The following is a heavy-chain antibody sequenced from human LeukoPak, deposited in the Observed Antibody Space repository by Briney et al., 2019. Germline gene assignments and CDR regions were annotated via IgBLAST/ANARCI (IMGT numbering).Heavy chain of an antibody. V-gene: IGHV4-61*02. J-gene: IGHJ6*03. CDR1: GGSISSGSYY. Sequence: PSETLSLTCTVSGGSISSGSYYWSWIRQPAGKGLEWIGRIYTSGSTNYNPSLKSRVTISVDTSKNQFSLKLSSVTAADTAVYYCARGTAMAFPSLYYYYYYMDVWGKGTTVTVSS. D-gene: IGHD5-18*01. CDR3: ARGTAMAFPSLYYYYYYMDV. CDR2: IYTSGST.